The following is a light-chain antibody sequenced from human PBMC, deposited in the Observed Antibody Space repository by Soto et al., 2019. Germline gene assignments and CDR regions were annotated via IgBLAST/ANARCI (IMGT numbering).Light chain of an antibody. CDR1: QTINKN. CDR3: QQYDSFSVT. V-gene: IGKV1-39*01. Sequence: DIQMTQSPTSLSASVGDRVTITCRASQTINKNLNWYRHKLGKAPELLIYDASDSQAGVPSRFSGSGSGTDFTLIISSLQPDDFATYYCQQYDSFSVTFGQGTKVEIK. J-gene: IGKJ1*01. CDR2: DAS.